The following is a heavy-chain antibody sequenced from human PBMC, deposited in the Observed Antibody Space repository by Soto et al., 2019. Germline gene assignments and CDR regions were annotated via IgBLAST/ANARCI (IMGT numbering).Heavy chain of an antibody. CDR2: IIPIFGTA. D-gene: IGHD4-17*01. CDR3: ARASTVTSYGDFDY. Sequence: ASVKVSCKASGGTFSSYAISWVRQAPGQGLEWMGGIIPIFGTANYAQKFQGRVTITADKSTSTAYMELSSLRSEDTAVYYCARASTVTSYGDFDYWSQGTLVTVSS. CDR1: GGTFSSYA. V-gene: IGHV1-69*06. J-gene: IGHJ4*02.